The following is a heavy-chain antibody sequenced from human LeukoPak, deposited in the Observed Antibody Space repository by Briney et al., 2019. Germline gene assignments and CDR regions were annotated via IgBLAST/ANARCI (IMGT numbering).Heavy chain of an antibody. V-gene: IGHV4-38-2*01. Sequence: SETLSLTCSVSGISVNTTYFWAWIRQAPGKGLEWIGSIYNTGTTDYNPSLKSRVTISVDTSKNQFSLKLSSVTAADTAVYYCARNYYDSSGYYYHYYYMDVWGKGTTVTVSS. CDR2: IYNTGTT. CDR1: GISVNTTYF. CDR3: ARNYYDSSGYYYHYYYMDV. J-gene: IGHJ6*03. D-gene: IGHD3-22*01.